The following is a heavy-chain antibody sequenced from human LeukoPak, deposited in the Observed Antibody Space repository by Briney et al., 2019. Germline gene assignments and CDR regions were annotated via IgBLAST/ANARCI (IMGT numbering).Heavy chain of an antibody. CDR2: IYTSGST. D-gene: IGHD3-22*01. CDR3: ARVGVLYYYDSSGYHDAFDI. Sequence: SETLSLTCTVSGGSISSYYWSWIRQPAGKGLEWIGRIYTSGSTNCNPSLKSRVTMSVDTSKNQFSLKLSSVTAADTAVYYCARVGVLYYYDSSGYHDAFDIWGQGTMVTVSS. J-gene: IGHJ3*02. CDR1: GGSISSYY. V-gene: IGHV4-4*07.